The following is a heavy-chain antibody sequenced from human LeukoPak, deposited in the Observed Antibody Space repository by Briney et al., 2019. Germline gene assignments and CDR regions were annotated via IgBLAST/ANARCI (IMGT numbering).Heavy chain of an antibody. CDR2: ISGSGGST. D-gene: IGHD4-17*01. Sequence: GGSLRLSCAASGFTFSSYAMSWVRKAPGKGLEWVSAISGSGGSTYYADSVKGRFTISRDNPKNTLYLQMNSLRAEDTAVYYCATGYADYGGAADYWGQGTLVTVSS. V-gene: IGHV3-23*01. CDR3: ATGYADYGGAADY. J-gene: IGHJ4*02. CDR1: GFTFSSYA.